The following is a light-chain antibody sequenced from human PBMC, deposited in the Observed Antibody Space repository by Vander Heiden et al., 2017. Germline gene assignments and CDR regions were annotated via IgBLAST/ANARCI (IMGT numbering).Light chain of an antibody. J-gene: IGLJ3*02. CDR1: SSNFGAGYN. Sequence: PGQTVTSSCTGTSSNFGAGYNAHWYQQVPETAPKLLIYAKTTRPSVVPDRCSGSKSGTSASLATTGLHAAAEADYYCQSYDARAISSESDNRMSVSWVFGGGTRLTVL. CDR2: AKT. V-gene: IGLV1-40*01. CDR3: QSYDARAISSESDNRMSVSWV.